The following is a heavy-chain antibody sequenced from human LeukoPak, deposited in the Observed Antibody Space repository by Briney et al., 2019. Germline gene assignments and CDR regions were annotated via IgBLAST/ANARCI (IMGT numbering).Heavy chain of an antibody. D-gene: IGHD4-23*01. CDR3: VGDHEVITPAVGHWFDP. Sequence: PSETLSLTCTVSGGSISNHYWSWIRQSPGKGLEWIGYIHYTGVTRYNPSLKNRVSISTDTSKNQFSLNLNSVTAADTAVYWCVGDHEVITPAVGHWFDPWGQGILVTVSS. J-gene: IGHJ5*02. CDR2: IHYTGVT. V-gene: IGHV4-59*11. CDR1: GGSISNHY.